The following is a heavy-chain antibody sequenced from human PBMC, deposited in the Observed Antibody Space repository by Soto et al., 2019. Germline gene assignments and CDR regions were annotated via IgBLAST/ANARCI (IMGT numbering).Heavy chain of an antibody. Sequence: GASVKVSCQASGYTFTGYYMHWVRQAPGQGLEWMGWINPNSGGTNYAQKFQGWVTMTRDTSISTAYMELSRLRSDDTAVYFCAREGVNYDTHYGMDVWGQGTTVTVSS. D-gene: IGHD3-9*01. CDR3: AREGVNYDTHYGMDV. J-gene: IGHJ6*02. V-gene: IGHV1-2*04. CDR1: GYTFTGYY. CDR2: INPNSGGT.